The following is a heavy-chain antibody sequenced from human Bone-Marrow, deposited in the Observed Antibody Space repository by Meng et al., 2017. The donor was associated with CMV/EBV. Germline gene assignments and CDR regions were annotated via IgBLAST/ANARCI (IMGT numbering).Heavy chain of an antibody. D-gene: IGHD4-17*01. CDR2: ISSSGTNI. V-gene: IGHV3-11*01. CDR3: ARDRLPDYGDSYGMDV. CDR1: GFTLSDYY. Sequence: GGSLRLSCAASGFTLSDYYMTWIRQAPGKGLEWISYISSSGTNIYFADSVGGRFTISRDSAKSSLYLQMNSLRAEDTAVYFCARDRLPDYGDSYGMDVWGQGTTVTVSS. J-gene: IGHJ6*02.